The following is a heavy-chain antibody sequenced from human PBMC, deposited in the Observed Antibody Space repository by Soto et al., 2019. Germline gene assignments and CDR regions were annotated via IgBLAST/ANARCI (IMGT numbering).Heavy chain of an antibody. J-gene: IGHJ4*02. CDR3: ARHLGGRPDY. CDR1: GGSFSSSY. CDR2: IYYSGST. V-gene: IGHV4-59*08. D-gene: IGHD3-16*01. Sequence: QVQLQESGPGLVKPSETLSLTCTVSGGSFSSSYWSWIRQPPGRGLEWIGYIYYSGSTNYNPSLKNRVTRSGDTSKNHFPLKLSSVTAAGTAVYYCARHLGGRPDYLGQGIPGTV.